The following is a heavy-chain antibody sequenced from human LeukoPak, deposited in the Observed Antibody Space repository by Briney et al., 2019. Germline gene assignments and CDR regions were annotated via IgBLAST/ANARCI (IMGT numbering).Heavy chain of an antibody. CDR3: ARSPVGLWFGEPDLQH. V-gene: IGHV1-46*01. Sequence: ASVKVSCKAAGYTFTSYYMHWVRQAPGQGLEWMGIINPSGGSTSYAQKFQGRVTMTRDTSTSTVYMELSSLRSEDTAVYYCARSPVGLWFGEPDLQHWGQGTLVTVSS. J-gene: IGHJ1*01. D-gene: IGHD3-10*01. CDR1: GYTFTSYY. CDR2: INPSGGST.